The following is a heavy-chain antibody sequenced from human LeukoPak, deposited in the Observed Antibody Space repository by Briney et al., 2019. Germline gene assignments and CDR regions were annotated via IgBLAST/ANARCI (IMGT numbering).Heavy chain of an antibody. CDR2: IYYSGST. V-gene: IGHV4-59*01. CDR1: GASINSDY. CDR3: ARALDGWDFNMDV. D-gene: IGHD5-24*01. J-gene: IGHJ6*03. Sequence: SETLSLTCSVSGASINSDYWSWIRQPPGKGLEWIAYIYYSGSTNHNPSFKSRVTTSVDTSKNQFSLKLSSVTAADTAVYYCARALDGWDFNMDVWGKGTTVTVSS.